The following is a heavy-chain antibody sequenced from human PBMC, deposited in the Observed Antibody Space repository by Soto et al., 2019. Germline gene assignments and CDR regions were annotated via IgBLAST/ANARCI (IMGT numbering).Heavy chain of an antibody. Sequence: QVQLVQSGAEVKKPGASVKVSCKVPGYTFTNYGITWVRQAPGQGRGWMGGISAYNGNTNYAQKLQGRVTMTTDTSTSRAYMELRHLRSDETDVYYCARDGIGAIRMGGFDYWGQGTLVTVSS. CDR2: ISAYNGNT. D-gene: IGHD3-16*01. V-gene: IGHV1-18*01. J-gene: IGHJ4*02. CDR3: ARDGIGAIRMGGFDY. CDR1: GYTFTNYG.